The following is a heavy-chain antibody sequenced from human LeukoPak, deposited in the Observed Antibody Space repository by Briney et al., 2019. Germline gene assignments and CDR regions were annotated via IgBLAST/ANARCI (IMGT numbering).Heavy chain of an antibody. D-gene: IGHD3-3*01. CDR1: GYTFTSYD. CDR3: ARAVEWPHYYYYYYYYMDV. J-gene: IGHJ6*03. Sequence: GASVKVSCKASGYTFTSYDINWVRQATGQGLEWMGWMNPNSGNTGYAQKFQGRVTITRNTSISTAYMELSSLRSEDTAVYYCARAVEWPHYYYYYYYYMDVWGKGTTVTVSS. V-gene: IGHV1-8*03. CDR2: MNPNSGNT.